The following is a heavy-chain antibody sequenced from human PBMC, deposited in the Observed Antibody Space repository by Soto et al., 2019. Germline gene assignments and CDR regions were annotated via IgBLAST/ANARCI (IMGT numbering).Heavy chain of an antibody. V-gene: IGHV4-31*03. CDR3: ARVDSGRYSDYFDY. CDR1: GGSISSGGYY. CDR2: IYYSGST. Sequence: PSETLSLTCTVSGGSISSGGYYWSWIRQHPGKGLEWIGYIYYSGSTYYNPSLKSRVTISVDTSKNQFSLKLSSVTAADTAVYYCARVDSGRYSDYFDYWGQGTLVTVSS. D-gene: IGHD1-26*01. J-gene: IGHJ4*02.